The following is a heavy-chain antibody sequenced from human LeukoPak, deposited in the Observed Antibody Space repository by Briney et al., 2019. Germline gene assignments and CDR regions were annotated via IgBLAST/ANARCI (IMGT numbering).Heavy chain of an antibody. CDR1: GFTFSSYG. CDR2: IRYDGSNK. V-gene: IGHV3-30*02. CDR3: AKQGQKDFWSGYSAFDI. D-gene: IGHD3-3*01. J-gene: IGHJ3*02. Sequence: GGSLRLPCAASGFTFSSYGMHWVRQAPGKGLEWVAFIRYDGSNKYYADSVKGRFTISRDNSKNTLYLQMNSLRAEDTAVYYCAKQGQKDFWSGYSAFDIWGQGTMVTVSS.